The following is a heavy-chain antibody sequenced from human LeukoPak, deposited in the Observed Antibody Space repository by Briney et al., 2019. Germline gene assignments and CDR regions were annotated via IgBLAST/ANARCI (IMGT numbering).Heavy chain of an antibody. D-gene: IGHD5-24*01. J-gene: IGHJ6*02. V-gene: IGHV3-30*04. CDR3: ARDLHGYNVYYYYGMGV. CDR1: GFTFSSYA. Sequence: GGSLRLSCAASGFTFSSYAMHWVRQAPGKGLEWVAVISYDGSNKYYADSVKDRFTISRDNSKNTLYLQMNSLRAEDTAVYYCARDLHGYNVYYYYGMGVWGQGTTVAVSS. CDR2: ISYDGSNK.